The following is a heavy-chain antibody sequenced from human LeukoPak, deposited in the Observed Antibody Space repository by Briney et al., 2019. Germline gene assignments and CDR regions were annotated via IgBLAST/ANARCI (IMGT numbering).Heavy chain of an antibody. CDR2: IYTSGST. CDR1: GGSISSYY. J-gene: IGHJ4*02. D-gene: IGHD3-16*02. Sequence: SETLSLTCTVSGGSISSYYWSWIRQPPGKGLEWIGYIYTSGSTNYNPSLKSRVTISVDTSKNQFSLKLSSVTAADTAVYYCARPRGLRLGELSLLSYFDYWGQGTLVTVSS. V-gene: IGHV4-4*09. CDR3: ARPRGLRLGELSLLSYFDY.